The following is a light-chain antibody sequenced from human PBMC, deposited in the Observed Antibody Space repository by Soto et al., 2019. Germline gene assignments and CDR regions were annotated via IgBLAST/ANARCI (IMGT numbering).Light chain of an antibody. CDR2: GAS. J-gene: IGKJ1*01. CDR1: LSLSNSV. CDR3: QQYGISPWT. Sequence: IDLTQSPGTLSLPPGDRATLSCRASLSLSNSVLAWYQQKPGQAPRLLIYGASKRATGVPDRFSGRGSGTDFTLTISRLEPEDFAVYFCQQYGISPWTFGQGTMVDIK. V-gene: IGKV3-20*01.